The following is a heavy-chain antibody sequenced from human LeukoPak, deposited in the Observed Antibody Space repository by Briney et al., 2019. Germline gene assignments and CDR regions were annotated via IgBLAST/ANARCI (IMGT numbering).Heavy chain of an antibody. V-gene: IGHV3-30-3*01. CDR1: GFTFNKFP. J-gene: IGHJ4*02. D-gene: IGHD3-10*01. CDR2: ISSDGNIK. CDR3: ARSEADMVRGVIPFDY. Sequence: PGGSLRLSCAASGFTFNKFPMHWVRQAPGKGLEWMAAISSDGNIKNYADSVKGRFTISRGNSKNTLYLQMNSLRAEDTAVYYCARSEADMVRGVIPFDYWGQGTLVTVSS.